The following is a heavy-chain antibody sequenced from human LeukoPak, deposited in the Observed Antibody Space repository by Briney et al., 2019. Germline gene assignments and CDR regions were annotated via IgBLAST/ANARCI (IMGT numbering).Heavy chain of an antibody. CDR1: GYSISSGYY. V-gene: IGHV4-38-2*02. Sequence: SETLSLTCAVSGYSISSGYYWGWIRQPPGKGLEWIGSIYHSGSTYYNPSLKSRVTISVDTSKNQFSLKLSSVTAADTAVYYCARDLSGDYDILTGYHRLYYYYGMDVWGKGTTVTVSS. CDR3: ARDLSGDYDILTGYHRLYYYYGMDV. J-gene: IGHJ6*04. CDR2: IYHSGST. D-gene: IGHD3-9*01.